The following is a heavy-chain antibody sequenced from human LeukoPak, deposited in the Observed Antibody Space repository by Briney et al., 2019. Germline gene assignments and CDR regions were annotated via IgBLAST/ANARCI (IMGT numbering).Heavy chain of an antibody. CDR2: IYYSGST. CDR3: ARDLAGERDY. J-gene: IGHJ4*02. V-gene: IGHV4-61*01. D-gene: IGHD1-1*01. Sequence: PSETLSLTCTVSGGSISSSSYYWGWIRQPPGKGLEWIGYIYYSGSTNYNPSLKSRVTISVDTSKNQFSLKLSSVTAADTAVYYCARDLAGERDYWGQGTLVTVSS. CDR1: GGSISSSSYY.